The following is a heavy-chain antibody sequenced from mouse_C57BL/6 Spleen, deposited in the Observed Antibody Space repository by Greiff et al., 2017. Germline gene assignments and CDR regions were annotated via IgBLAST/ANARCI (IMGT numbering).Heavy chain of an antibody. CDR3: ARHEDGYDYDGTVFAY. J-gene: IGHJ3*01. Sequence: VKLMASGAELVKPGASVKLSCKASGYTFTEYTIHWVKQRSGQGLEWIGWFYPGSGSIKYNEKFKDKATLTADKSSSTVYMELSRLTSEDSAVYFCARHEDGYDYDGTVFAYWGQGTLVTVSA. V-gene: IGHV1-62-2*01. CDR1: GYTFTEYT. CDR2: FYPGSGSI. D-gene: IGHD2-4*01.